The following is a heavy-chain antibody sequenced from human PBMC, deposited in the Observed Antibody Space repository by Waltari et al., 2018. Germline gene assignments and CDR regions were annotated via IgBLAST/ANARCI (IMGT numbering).Heavy chain of an antibody. CDR2: IKQDGSEK. CDR3: AGDARGIAARPSYFDY. CDR1: GFTFSSYW. V-gene: IGHV3-7*01. D-gene: IGHD6-6*01. J-gene: IGHJ4*02. Sequence: EVQLVESGGGLVQPGGSLRLSCAASGFTFSSYWMSWVRQAPGKGLEWVANIKQDGSEKYYVDSVKGRFTISRDNAKKSLYLQMNSLRAEDTAVYYCAGDARGIAARPSYFDYWGQGTLVTVSS.